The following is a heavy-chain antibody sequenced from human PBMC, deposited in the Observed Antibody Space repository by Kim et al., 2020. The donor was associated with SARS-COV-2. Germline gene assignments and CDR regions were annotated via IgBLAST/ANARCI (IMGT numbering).Heavy chain of an antibody. J-gene: IGHJ4*02. D-gene: IGHD3-3*01. V-gene: IGHV3-9*01. CDR3: AKDIKSNYDFWSGYDY. Sequence: VKGRFTVARDNATNYLYLQMNSLRAEDTGLYYCAKDIKSNYDFWSGYDYWGQGTLVTVSS.